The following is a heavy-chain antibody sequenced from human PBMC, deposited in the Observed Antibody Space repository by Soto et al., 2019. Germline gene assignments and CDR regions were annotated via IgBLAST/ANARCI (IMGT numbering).Heavy chain of an antibody. Sequence: PGGSLRLSCVASGFTFSRHGLSWVRQAPGKGLEWVSTINPSGDSTFYADSVKGRFTISRDNSKNTVYLQMNSLSVGDTAVYLCAKVDVSTAGSFDYWGQGARVTVSS. V-gene: IGHV3-23*01. J-gene: IGHJ4*02. D-gene: IGHD6-13*01. CDR1: GFTFSRHG. CDR3: AKVDVSTAGSFDY. CDR2: INPSGDST.